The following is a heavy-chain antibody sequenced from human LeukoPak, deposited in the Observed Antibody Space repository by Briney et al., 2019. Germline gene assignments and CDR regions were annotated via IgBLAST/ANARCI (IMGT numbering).Heavy chain of an antibody. CDR1: GFTVSSNY. CDR2: IYSGGST. CDR3: ARLNSGWFDY. D-gene: IGHD6-19*01. V-gene: IGHV3-66*04. Sequence: GGSLRLSRAASGFTVSSNYMSWVRQAPGKGLEWVSVIYSGGSTYYADSVKGRFTISRDNSKNTLYLQMNSLRAEDTAVYYCARLNSGWFDYWGQGTLVTVSS. J-gene: IGHJ4*02.